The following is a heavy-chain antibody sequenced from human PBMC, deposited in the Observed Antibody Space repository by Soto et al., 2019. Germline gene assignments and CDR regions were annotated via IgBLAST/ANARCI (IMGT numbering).Heavy chain of an antibody. J-gene: IGHJ4*02. CDR2: FVPEDGET. D-gene: IGHD3-9*01. Sequence: ASVKVSCKVSGYTLTELSMHWVRQAPGKGLEWMGGFVPEDGETIYAQKFQGRVTMTEDTSTDTAYMELSSLRSEDTAVYYCATGYPRYFDWLLSYWGQGTLVTVSS. V-gene: IGHV1-24*01. CDR3: ATGYPRYFDWLLSY. CDR1: GYTLTELS.